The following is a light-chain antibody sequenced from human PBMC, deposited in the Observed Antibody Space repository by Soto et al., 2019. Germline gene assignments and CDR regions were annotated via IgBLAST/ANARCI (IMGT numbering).Light chain of an antibody. CDR1: QSVSSY. Sequence: LTQFPAPLPFLPGEWASLSSRASQSVSSYLAWYQQKPGQAPRLLIYDASNRATGIPARFSGSGSGTDFTLTISRLEPEDFSVYYCHQYGTAPLTFGPGTKVDIK. CDR2: DAS. V-gene: IGKV3-11*01. J-gene: IGKJ3*01. CDR3: HQYGTAPLT.